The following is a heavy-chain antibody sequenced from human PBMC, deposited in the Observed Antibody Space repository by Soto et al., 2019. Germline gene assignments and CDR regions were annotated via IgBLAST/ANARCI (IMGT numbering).Heavy chain of an antibody. D-gene: IGHD3-10*01. CDR2: IYYSGST. J-gene: IGHJ6*02. CDR1: GGAVSIGDYF. V-gene: IGHV4-61*08. Sequence: PSETLSLTCTVSGGAVSIGDYFLSWLRQSPGKRLEWIAYIYYSGSTNYNPSLKSRATISVDTSKSQVSLTLTSMTAAEAALYYCARSPNYYDYGFDVWDQGTALTI. CDR3: ARSPNYYDYGFDV.